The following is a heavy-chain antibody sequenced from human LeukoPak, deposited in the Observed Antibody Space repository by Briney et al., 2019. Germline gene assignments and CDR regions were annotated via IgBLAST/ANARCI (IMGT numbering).Heavy chain of an antibody. V-gene: IGHV4-34*01. D-gene: IGHD3-22*01. CDR1: SGSFSGYY. J-gene: IGHJ4*02. CDR3: ARASYSYDISGWVPFDY. CDR2: INHSGST. Sequence: SETLSLTCAVYSGSFSGYYWSWIRQPPGKGLEWIGEINHSGSTNFNPSLKSRVTISGDTSKNQFSLRLSSVTAADTAVYYCARASYSYDISGWVPFDYWGQGTLVTVSS.